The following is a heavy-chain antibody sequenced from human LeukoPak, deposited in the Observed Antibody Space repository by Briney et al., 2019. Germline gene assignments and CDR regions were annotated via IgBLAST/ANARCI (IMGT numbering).Heavy chain of an antibody. CDR1: GYSFTNFC. CDR2: IYPGDSDT. V-gene: IGHV5-51*01. CDR3: ARIKNTRSYSDY. D-gene: IGHD2-15*01. J-gene: IGHJ4*03. Sequence: GESLKISCKASGYSFTNFCIGWVRQMPGKGLEWMGIIYPGDSDTRYSPSFQGQVTISADKSISTAFLQWSSLKASDTAMYYCARIKNTRSYSDYWGQGTLVTVSS.